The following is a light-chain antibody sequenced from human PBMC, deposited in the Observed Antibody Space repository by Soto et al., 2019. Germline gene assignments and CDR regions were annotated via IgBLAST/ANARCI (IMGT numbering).Light chain of an antibody. Sequence: QSVLTQPPSASSTPEQTVTISCSGSTSNIGTFYVYWYQHLPGTAPKLLIYLGDQRASGVSDRFSGSKSGTSASLAINGLRSDDEADYYCAAWDDNLNAYVFGSGTKLTVL. CDR3: AAWDDNLNAYV. CDR1: TSNIGTFY. CDR2: LGD. J-gene: IGLJ1*01. V-gene: IGLV1-47*02.